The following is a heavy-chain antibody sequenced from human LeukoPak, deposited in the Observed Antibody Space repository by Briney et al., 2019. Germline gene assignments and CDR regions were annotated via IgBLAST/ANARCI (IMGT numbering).Heavy chain of an antibody. CDR2: ISSSSSYI. J-gene: IGHJ4*02. CDR3: ARDSYIVGATDY. V-gene: IGHV3-21*01. CDR1: GFTFSGYS. Sequence: GGSLRLSCAASGFTFSGYSMNWVRQAPGKGLEWVSSISSSSSYIYYADSVKGRFTISRDNAKNSLYLQMNSLRAEDTAVYYCARDSYIVGATDYWGQGTLVTVSS. D-gene: IGHD1-26*01.